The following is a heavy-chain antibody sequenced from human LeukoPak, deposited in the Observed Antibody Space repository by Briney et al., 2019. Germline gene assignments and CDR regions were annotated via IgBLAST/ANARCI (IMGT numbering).Heavy chain of an antibody. V-gene: IGHV4-59*01. D-gene: IGHD1-26*01. Sequence: PSETLSLTCTVSGGSLSSYYWSWIRQPPGKGLEWIGYIYYSGSTNYNPSLKSRVTISVDTSKNQFSLKLSSVTAADTAVYYCARTNRERRSTNFDYWGQGTLVTVSS. CDR1: GGSLSSYY. CDR2: IYYSGST. J-gene: IGHJ4*02. CDR3: ARTNRERRSTNFDY.